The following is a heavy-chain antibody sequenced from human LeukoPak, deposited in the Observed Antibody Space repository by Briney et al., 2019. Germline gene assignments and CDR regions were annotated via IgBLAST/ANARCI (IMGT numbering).Heavy chain of an antibody. V-gene: IGHV1-2*02. Sequence: ASVKVSCKTSGYTFSGYYMHWVRQAPGQGLEWVGWINPHSGVTKYAQKFQGRVTVTGDTSINTAYMELRSLTSDDTAVYYCARGGVNNYFDPWGQGTLVTVSP. J-gene: IGHJ5*02. CDR1: GYTFSGYY. CDR2: INPHSGVT. CDR3: ARGGVNNYFDP. D-gene: IGHD3-16*01.